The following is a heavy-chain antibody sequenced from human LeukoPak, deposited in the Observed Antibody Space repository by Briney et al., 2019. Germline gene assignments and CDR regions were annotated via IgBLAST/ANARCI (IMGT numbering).Heavy chain of an antibody. Sequence: SVKVSCKASGGTFSSYAISWVRQAPGQGLEWMGRIILIFGIANYAQKFQGRVTITADKSTSTAYMELSSLRSEDTAVYYCARGPRGYYFDYWGQGTLVTVSS. J-gene: IGHJ4*02. V-gene: IGHV1-69*04. CDR3: ARGPRGYYFDY. CDR2: IILIFGIA. CDR1: GGTFSSYA.